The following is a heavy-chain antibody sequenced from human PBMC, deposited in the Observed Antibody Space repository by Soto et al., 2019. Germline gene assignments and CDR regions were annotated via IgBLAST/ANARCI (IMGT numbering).Heavy chain of an antibody. D-gene: IGHD5-12*01. Sequence: QVQLVESGGGVVQPGTSLRLSCAASGFLFRNYAMHWVRQSPAKGLEWLAVISFDGANIFYAGAAKGRFTISRDNSKQTLYLQLDSLRPEDTGVYFCARYPYGGYIFDSWGQGTQVTLSS. CDR3: ARYPYGGYIFDS. CDR1: GFLFRNYA. CDR2: ISFDGANI. J-gene: IGHJ4*02. V-gene: IGHV3-30-3*01.